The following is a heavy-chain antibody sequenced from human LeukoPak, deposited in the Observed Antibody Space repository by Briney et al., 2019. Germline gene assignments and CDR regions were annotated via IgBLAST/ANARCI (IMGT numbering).Heavy chain of an antibody. CDR1: GFTFSSYG. V-gene: IGHV3-30*02. Sequence: GGSLRLSCAASGFTFSSYGMHWVRQAPGKGLEWVAFIRYDGSNKYYADSVKGRFTISRDNSKNTLYLQMNSLRAEDTAVYYCAREDYYGSGRYAFDIWGQGTMVTVSS. CDR3: AREDYYGSGRYAFDI. D-gene: IGHD3-10*01. J-gene: IGHJ3*02. CDR2: IRYDGSNK.